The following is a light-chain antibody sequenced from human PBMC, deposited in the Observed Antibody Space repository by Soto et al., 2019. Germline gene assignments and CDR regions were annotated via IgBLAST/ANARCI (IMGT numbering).Light chain of an antibody. CDR3: AAWDDGLNGSV. Sequence: QAVVTQPPSASGTPGQRVTISCSGSSSNIGRNTVNWYQQVPGTAPKLLIYNNNQRPSEVPDRFSGSKSGTSASLAIIGLQSEDEADYYCAAWDDGLNGSVFGAGTKLTVL. J-gene: IGLJ1*01. V-gene: IGLV1-44*01. CDR2: NNN. CDR1: SSNIGRNT.